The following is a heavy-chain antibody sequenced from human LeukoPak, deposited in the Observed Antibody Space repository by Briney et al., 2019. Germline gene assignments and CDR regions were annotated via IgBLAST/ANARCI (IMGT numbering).Heavy chain of an antibody. CDR3: ANFVAATLWGAFDI. V-gene: IGHV3-23*01. CDR1: GFTFSSYA. CDR2: ISGSGGST. D-gene: IGHD2-15*01. Sequence: PGGSLRLSCAASGFTFSSYAMSWVRQAPGKGLEWVSAISGSGGSTYYADSVKGRFTISRDNSKNTLYLQMNSPRAEDTAVYYCANFVAATLWGAFDIWGQGTMVTVSS. J-gene: IGHJ3*02.